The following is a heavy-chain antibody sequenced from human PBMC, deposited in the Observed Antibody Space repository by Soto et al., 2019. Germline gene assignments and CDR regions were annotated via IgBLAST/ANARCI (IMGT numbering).Heavy chain of an antibody. J-gene: IGHJ4*02. CDR1: GFTVSRNY. Sequence: EVQLVESGGGLIQPGGSLRLSCAASGFTVSRNYMNWVRQAPGKGLEWVSIIHSGGDTYYEDSVKGRFTISRYNSLHTLYLHMNSLRVEDMAVHYWSGDPIGSNPREDYWCQGTMSTVSS. CDR3: SGDPIGSNPREDY. CDR2: IHSGGDT. D-gene: IGHD2-8*01. V-gene: IGHV3-53*01.